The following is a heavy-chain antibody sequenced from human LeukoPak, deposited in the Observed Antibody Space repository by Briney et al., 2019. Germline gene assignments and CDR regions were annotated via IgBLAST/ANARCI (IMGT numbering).Heavy chain of an antibody. CDR3: ATIGDRRSGELYRIDY. J-gene: IGHJ4*02. D-gene: IGHD1-26*01. CDR2: ISGSGGST. V-gene: IGHV3-23*01. Sequence: GGSLRLSCAASGFTFSSYAMTWVRQAPGKGLEWVSAISGSGGSTYYADSVKGRFTISRDNSKNTLYLQMNSLRAEDAAVYYCATIGDRRSGELYRIDYWGQGTLVTVSS. CDR1: GFTFSSYA.